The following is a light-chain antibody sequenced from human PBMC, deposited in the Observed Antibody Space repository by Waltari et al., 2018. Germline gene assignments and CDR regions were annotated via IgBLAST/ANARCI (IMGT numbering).Light chain of an antibody. V-gene: IGLV6-57*02. Sequence: FILTQSHSVSESPGRTVTISCSGSGGSFATNQVQGYQQRPGSAPTTVIYADNQRPSGVPVRFSGSVDSSSNSASLTISGLQTEDEADYYCQSYDGDRSWVFGGGTKLTVL. CDR3: QSYDGDRSWV. J-gene: IGLJ3*02. CDR2: ADN. CDR1: GGSFATNQ.